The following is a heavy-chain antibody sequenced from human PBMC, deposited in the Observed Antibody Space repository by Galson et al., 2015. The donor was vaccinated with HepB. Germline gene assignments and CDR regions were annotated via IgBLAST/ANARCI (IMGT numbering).Heavy chain of an antibody. D-gene: IGHD3-10*01. CDR3: ARVKGSAYGSGSYGYFQH. V-gene: IGHV1-18*01. CDR2: ISAYNGNT. Sequence: SVKVSCKASGEKVTSYGISGVRQAPGQGLEWMGWISAYNGNTNYAQKLQGRVTMTTDTSTSTAYMELRSLRSDDTAVYYCARVKGSAYGSGSYGYFQHWGQGTLVTVSS. CDR1: GEKVTSYG. J-gene: IGHJ1*01.